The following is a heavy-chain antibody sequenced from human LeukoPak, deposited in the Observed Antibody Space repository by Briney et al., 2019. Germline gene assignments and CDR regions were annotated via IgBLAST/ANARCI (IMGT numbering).Heavy chain of an antibody. Sequence: GGSLRLSCAPSGLSFDDYAMHWVRQAPGKGLDWVSGISWNSVNLGYADSVKGRFTISRDNAKNSLYLQMNSLRAEDTALYYCAKAGYDSSGYWDYYYYMDVWGKGTTVTVSS. D-gene: IGHD3-22*01. CDR2: ISWNSVNL. V-gene: IGHV3-9*01. J-gene: IGHJ6*03. CDR1: GLSFDDYA. CDR3: AKAGYDSSGYWDYYYYMDV.